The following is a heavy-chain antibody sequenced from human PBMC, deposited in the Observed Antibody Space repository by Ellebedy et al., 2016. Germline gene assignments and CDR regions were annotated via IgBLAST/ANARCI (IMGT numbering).Heavy chain of an antibody. Sequence: SETLSLXCEVSGGSISSGGYSWSWIRQPPEKGLEWIGYIYHSGSAYYNPSLKSRVTISVDTSKNQFSLKLSSVTAADTAVYYCARVNGYNWGSYSFDYWGQGTLVTVSS. CDR3: ARVNGYNWGSYSFDY. D-gene: IGHD3-16*01. J-gene: IGHJ4*02. CDR1: GGSISSGGYS. V-gene: IGHV4-30-2*01. CDR2: IYHSGSA.